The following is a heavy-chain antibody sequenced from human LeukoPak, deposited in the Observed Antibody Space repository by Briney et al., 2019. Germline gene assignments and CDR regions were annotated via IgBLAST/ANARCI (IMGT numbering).Heavy chain of an antibody. J-gene: IGHJ5*02. CDR1: GYTFTSYY. CDR3: ARSDYYDSSGYYYFWSSAVGWFDP. V-gene: IGHV1-46*01. Sequence: ASVKVSCKASGYTFTSYYMHWVRQAPGQGLEWMGIINPSGGSTSYAQKFQGRVTMTRDTSTSTVYMELSSLRSEDTAVYCCARSDYYDSSGYYYFWSSAVGWFDPWGQGTLVTVSS. D-gene: IGHD3-22*01. CDR2: INPSGGST.